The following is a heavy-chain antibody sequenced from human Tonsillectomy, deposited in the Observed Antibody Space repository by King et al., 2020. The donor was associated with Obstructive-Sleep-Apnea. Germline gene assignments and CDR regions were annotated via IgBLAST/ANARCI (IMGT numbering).Heavy chain of an antibody. J-gene: IGHJ6*02. CDR2: ISYDGSNK. Sequence: VQLVESGGGVVQPGRSLRLSCAASGFTFSSYAMHWVRQAPGKGREWVAVISYDGSNKYDADSGKGRFTISRDNSKNTLYLQMNSLRAEDTAVYYCARLVIHHRDYYYGMDVWGQGTTVTVSS. D-gene: IGHD3-9*01. V-gene: IGHV3-30*04. CDR3: ARLVIHHRDYYYGMDV. CDR1: GFTFSSYA.